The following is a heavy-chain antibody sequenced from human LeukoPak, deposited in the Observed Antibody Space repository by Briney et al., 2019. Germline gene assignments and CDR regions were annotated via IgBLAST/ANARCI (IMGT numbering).Heavy chain of an antibody. V-gene: IGHV3-9*03. CDR3: AKAYRDDILTGYYDY. CDR1: GFTFDDYA. Sequence: GGSLRLSCAASGFTFDDYAMHWVRQAPGKGPEWVSGISWNSGSIGYADSVKGRFTISRDNAKNSLYLQMNSLRAEDMALYYCAKAYRDDILTGYYDYWGQGTLVTVSS. CDR2: ISWNSGSI. D-gene: IGHD3-9*01. J-gene: IGHJ4*02.